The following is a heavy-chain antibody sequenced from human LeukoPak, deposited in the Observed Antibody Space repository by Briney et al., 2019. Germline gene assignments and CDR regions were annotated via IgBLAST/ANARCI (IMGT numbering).Heavy chain of an antibody. CDR3: ARGVPGPEY. Sequence: PGGSLRLSCAASGFTFTNAWMSWVRQAPGKGLEWVSVIYSGGSTYYADSVKGRFTISRDNAKNTLYLQMNSLRADDTAVYYCARGVPGPEYWGQGTLVTVSS. J-gene: IGHJ4*02. CDR2: IYSGGST. CDR1: GFTFTNAW. V-gene: IGHV3-66*01. D-gene: IGHD3-10*02.